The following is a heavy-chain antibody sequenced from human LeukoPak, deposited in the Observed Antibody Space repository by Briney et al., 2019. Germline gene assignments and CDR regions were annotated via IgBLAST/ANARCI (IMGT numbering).Heavy chain of an antibody. CDR2: ISSSRSYI. J-gene: IGHJ3*02. V-gene: IGHV3-21*01. CDR1: GFTFSSYS. Sequence: GGSLRLSCAASGFTFSSYSMNWVRQAPGKGLEWVSSISSSRSYIYYADSVKGRFTISRDNAKKSLYLQMNSLRAEDTAVYYCARDKSSYGYFIEAFDIWGQGTMVTVSS. CDR3: ARDKSSYGYFIEAFDI. D-gene: IGHD5-18*01.